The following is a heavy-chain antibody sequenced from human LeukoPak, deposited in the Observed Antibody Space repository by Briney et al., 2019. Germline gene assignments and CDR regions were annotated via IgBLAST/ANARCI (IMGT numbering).Heavy chain of an antibody. CDR1: GGSFSGYY. D-gene: IGHD3-22*01. CDR2: INHSGST. Sequence: SETLSLTCAVYGGSFSGYYWSWIRQPPGKGLEWIGEINHSGSTNYNPSLKSRVTISVDTSKNQFSLKLSSVTAADTAVYYCASRGTKYYYDSSGYHRYNLFDPWGQGTLVTVSS. J-gene: IGHJ5*02. V-gene: IGHV4-34*01. CDR3: ASRGTKYYYDSSGYHRYNLFDP.